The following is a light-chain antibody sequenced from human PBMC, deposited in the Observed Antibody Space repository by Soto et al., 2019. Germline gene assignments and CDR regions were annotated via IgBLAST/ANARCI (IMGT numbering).Light chain of an antibody. Sequence: EIVLTQSPGTLSLSPGERATLSCRASQSVDSSYLAWYQQKPGQAPRLLIYGASSRATGIPDRFSGSGSGTVFTLTISRLEPEDFAVYYWQQYESSPAYSFGQGTKLEIK. CDR2: GAS. CDR1: QSVDSSY. CDR3: QQYESSPAYS. V-gene: IGKV3-20*01. J-gene: IGKJ2*03.